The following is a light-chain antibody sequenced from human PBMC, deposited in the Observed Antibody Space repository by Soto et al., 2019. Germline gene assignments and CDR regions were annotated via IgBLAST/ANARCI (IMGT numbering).Light chain of an antibody. CDR1: QSVLYSSNNKNY. Sequence: DIVMTQSPDSLAVSLGERATINCKSSQSVLYSSNNKNYLAWYQQKPGQPPKLLIYWASTRESGVPDRFSGSGSGTDFTLTIRSLQAEDVAVYYCQTYYSVPLTFGGGTKVEIK. CDR3: QTYYSVPLT. V-gene: IGKV4-1*01. CDR2: WAS. J-gene: IGKJ4*01.